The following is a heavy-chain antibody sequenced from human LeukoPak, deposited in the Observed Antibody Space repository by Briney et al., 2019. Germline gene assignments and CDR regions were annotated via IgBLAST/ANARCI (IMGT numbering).Heavy chain of an antibody. D-gene: IGHD2-8*01. CDR2: INPNSGGT. V-gene: IGHV1-2*02. CDR3: AREDIVLMVYAPKGGNWFDP. J-gene: IGHJ5*02. Sequence: ASVKVSCKASGYTFTGYYMHWVRQAPGQGLEWMGWINPNSGGTNYAQKFLGRVTMTRDTSISTAYMELSRLRSDDTAVYYCAREDIVLMVYAPKGGNWFDPWGQGTLVTVSS. CDR1: GYTFTGYY.